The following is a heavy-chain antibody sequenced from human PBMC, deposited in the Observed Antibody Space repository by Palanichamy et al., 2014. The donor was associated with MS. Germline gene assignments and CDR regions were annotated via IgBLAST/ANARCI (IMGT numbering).Heavy chain of an antibody. CDR3: VHTGCGGDCLRSNYHYDVDV. Sequence: QITLKESGPTLVKPTQTLTLTCTFSGFSLSTRKVGVGWIRQPPGKALEWLVINYWDGDKRFSPSLKNRLTITKDTSKSQVVLTMTDMHPVDTATYYCVHTGCGGDCLRSNYHYDVDVWGQGTTVTVSS. CDR1: GFSLSTRKVG. J-gene: IGHJ6*02. CDR2: NYWDGDK. V-gene: IGHV2-5*02. D-gene: IGHD2-21*02.